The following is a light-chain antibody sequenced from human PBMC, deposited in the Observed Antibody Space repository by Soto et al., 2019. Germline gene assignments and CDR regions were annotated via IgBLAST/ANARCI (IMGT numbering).Light chain of an antibody. Sequence: DIQMTQSPSTLSASVGDRVTITCRASQSISSWLAWYQQKPGKAPKVLISDASNLKSGVPSRFSGSGSGTEFILTISSLQPDDFATYYCQQYNTYPLTFRGGTKVDIK. CDR1: QSISSW. J-gene: IGKJ4*01. V-gene: IGKV1-5*01. CDR3: QQYNTYPLT. CDR2: DAS.